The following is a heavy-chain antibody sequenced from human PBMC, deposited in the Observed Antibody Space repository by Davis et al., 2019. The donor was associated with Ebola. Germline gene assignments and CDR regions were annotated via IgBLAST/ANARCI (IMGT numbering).Heavy chain of an antibody. Sequence: AASVKVSCKASGYTFTDYDINWVRQATGQGLEWRGWVNPQIGNTGYAQKLRGRVTMTTNSTVRTAYLELSGLRSDDTAVYYCATSVAPPEDHYYYGLDVWGQGTTVTVSS. CDR3: ATSVAPPEDHYYYGLDV. V-gene: IGHV1-8*02. D-gene: IGHD5/OR15-5a*01. CDR1: GYTFTDYD. CDR2: VNPQIGNT. J-gene: IGHJ6*02.